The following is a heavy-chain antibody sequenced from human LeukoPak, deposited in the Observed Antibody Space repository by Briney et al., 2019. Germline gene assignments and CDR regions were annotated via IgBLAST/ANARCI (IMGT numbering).Heavy chain of an antibody. CDR2: TRRKADSYTT. Sequence: GGSLRLSCAVSGFTFSNHYMDWVRQAPGKGLEWVGRTRRKADSYTTEYAASVKGRFTILRDDSKDSLYLQMNSLKTEDTAVYYCVRVNSPYSSDYWGQGTLVTVSS. CDR3: VRVNSPYSSDY. CDR1: GFTFSNHY. J-gene: IGHJ4*02. V-gene: IGHV3-72*01.